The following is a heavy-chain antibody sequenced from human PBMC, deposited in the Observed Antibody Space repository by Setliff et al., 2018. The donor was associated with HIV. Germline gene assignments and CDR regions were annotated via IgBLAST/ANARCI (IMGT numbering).Heavy chain of an antibody. D-gene: IGHD1-7*01. CDR1: GDSISSSRSI. J-gene: IGHJ4*02. Sequence: PSETLSLTCTVSGDSISSSRSIWGWIRQSPGKGLEWIGSIYFSGSVFYNPSLNSRVIISIDTSRNQFSLKLSSVSGADTAVYYCARVSSVIELQGGDYFDSWGQGLLVTVSS. CDR3: ARVSSVIELQGGDYFDS. CDR2: IYFSGSV. V-gene: IGHV4-39*07.